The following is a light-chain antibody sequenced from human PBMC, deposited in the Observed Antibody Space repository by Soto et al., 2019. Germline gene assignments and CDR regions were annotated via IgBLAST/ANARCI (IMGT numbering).Light chain of an antibody. CDR3: QQYGSSPDT. CDR1: QSVSSSY. CDR2: GAS. V-gene: IGKV3-20*01. J-gene: IGKJ4*01. Sequence: EIVLTQSPGTLSLSPGERATLSCRASQSVSSSYLAWYQQKPGQAPRLLIYGASSRATGIPDRFSGSGSGTDFTITISRLEPEDFAVYYCQQYGSSPDTFGGGTKVEIK.